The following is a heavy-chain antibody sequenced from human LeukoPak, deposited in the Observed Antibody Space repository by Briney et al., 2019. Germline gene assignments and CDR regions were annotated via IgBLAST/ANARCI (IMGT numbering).Heavy chain of an antibody. J-gene: IGHJ4*02. CDR2: ISGSGGST. CDR3: AKPQGPYCSSTSCYSGVDY. D-gene: IGHD2-2*01. V-gene: IGHV3-23*01. CDR1: GFTFSSYA. Sequence: PGGSLTLSCAASGFTFSSYAMSWVRQAPGKGLEWVSAISGSGGSTYYADSVKGRFTISRDNSKNTLYLQMNSLRAEDTAVYYCAKPQGPYCSSTSCYSGVDYWGQGTLVTVSS.